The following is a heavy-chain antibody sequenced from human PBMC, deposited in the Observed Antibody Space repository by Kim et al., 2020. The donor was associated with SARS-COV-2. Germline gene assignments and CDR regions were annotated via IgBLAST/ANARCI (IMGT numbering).Heavy chain of an antibody. V-gene: IGHV3-33*01. J-gene: IGHJ4*02. Sequence: YYADSVKGRFTISRDNSKNTLYLQMDSLRVEDTAVYYCARDIEFWNDYIDYWGQGTLVTVSS. D-gene: IGHD3-3*01. CDR3: ARDIEFWNDYIDY.